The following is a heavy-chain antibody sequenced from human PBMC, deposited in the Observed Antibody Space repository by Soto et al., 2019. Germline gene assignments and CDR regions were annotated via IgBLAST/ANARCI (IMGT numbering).Heavy chain of an antibody. CDR2: INHSGST. CDR3: ARGDGVVIKSPKYYFDY. J-gene: IGHJ4*02. D-gene: IGHD3-3*01. CDR1: GGSFSGYY. Sequence: SETLSLTCAVYGGSFSGYYWSWIRQPPGKGLEWIGEINHSGSTNYNPSLKSRVTISVDTSKNQFSLKLSSVTAADTAVYYCARGDGVVIKSPKYYFDYWGQGTLVTVSS. V-gene: IGHV4-34*01.